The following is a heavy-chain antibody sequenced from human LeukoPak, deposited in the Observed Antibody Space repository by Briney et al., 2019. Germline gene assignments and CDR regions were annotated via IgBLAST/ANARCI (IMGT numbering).Heavy chain of an antibody. J-gene: IGHJ5*02. CDR2: IYHSGNT. CDR1: GGSISSGGYS. CDR3: ARATNGENDSSGFYPMNWFDP. D-gene: IGHD3-22*01. Sequence: SETLSLTCAVSGGSISSGGYSWSWIRQPPGKGLEWIGYIYHSGNTYYNPSLKSRVTISVDRSKNQFSLKLSSVTAADTAVYYCARATNGENDSSGFYPMNWFDPWGQGTLVTVSS. V-gene: IGHV4-30-2*01.